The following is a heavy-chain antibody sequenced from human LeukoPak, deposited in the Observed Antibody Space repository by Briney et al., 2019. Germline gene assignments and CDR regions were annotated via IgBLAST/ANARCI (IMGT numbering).Heavy chain of an antibody. CDR2: ISYDESNK. CDR3: ARVGLDRRGYSGYEAFDY. CDR1: GFTFSSYW. Sequence: GGSLRLSCAASGFTFSSYWMSWVRQAPGKGLEWVAVISYDESNKYYVDSVKGRFTISRENSKSTLYLQMNSLRAEDTAVYYCARVGLDRRGYSGYEAFDYWGQGTLVTVSS. J-gene: IGHJ4*02. V-gene: IGHV3-30*03. D-gene: IGHD5-12*01.